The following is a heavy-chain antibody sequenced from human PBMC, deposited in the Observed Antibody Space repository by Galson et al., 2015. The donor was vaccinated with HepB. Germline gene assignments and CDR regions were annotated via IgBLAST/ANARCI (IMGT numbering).Heavy chain of an antibody. D-gene: IGHD5-12*01. CDR3: ARSWMTLTYWYFDL. CDR2: FHYSGTT. CDR1: GDSISSSRYY. Sequence: LSLTCTVSGDSISSSRYYWAWIRQPPGKGLEWIGSFHYSGTTYYNPSLKSRVSLSGDTSKMQFSLKLNSVTAADTAVYYCARSWMTLTYWYFDLWGRGTLVTVSS. J-gene: IGHJ2*01. V-gene: IGHV4-39*07.